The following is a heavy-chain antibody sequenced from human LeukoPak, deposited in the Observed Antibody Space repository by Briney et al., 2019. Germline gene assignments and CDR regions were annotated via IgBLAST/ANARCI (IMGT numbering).Heavy chain of an antibody. CDR3: ARDPRIYCTNGICRDDYFDN. Sequence: PGGSLRLSCAASGFTSSRYSMNWVRHAPGKGLEWVSSISSTSIFKYYADSVKGRFTISRDNAKDSLFLQMNSLRAEDTAIYYCARDPRIYCTNGICRDDYFDNWGQGTLVTVSS. J-gene: IGHJ4*02. D-gene: IGHD2-8*01. V-gene: IGHV3-21*01. CDR2: ISSTSIFK. CDR1: GFTSSRYS.